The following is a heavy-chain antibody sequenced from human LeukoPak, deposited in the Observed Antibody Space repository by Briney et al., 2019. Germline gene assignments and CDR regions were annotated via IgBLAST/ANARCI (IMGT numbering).Heavy chain of an antibody. Sequence: GGSLRLSCASSGFTFSNYGMHWVRQAPGKGLEWVGVIWYDGSKKEYADSVKGRFTISRDNSKNTLYLQMNSLRDEDTAVYYCARVGGATAVTMYFEYWGQGTLVTVSS. D-gene: IGHD1-26*01. J-gene: IGHJ4*02. CDR1: GFTFSNYG. CDR2: IWYDGSKK. V-gene: IGHV3-33*01. CDR3: ARVGGATAVTMYFEY.